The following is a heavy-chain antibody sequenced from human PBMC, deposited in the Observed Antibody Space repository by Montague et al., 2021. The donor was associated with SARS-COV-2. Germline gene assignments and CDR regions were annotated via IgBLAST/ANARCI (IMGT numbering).Heavy chain of an antibody. CDR3: ARDSDYYYYGMDV. Sequence: SLRLSCAASGFTFSSYGMHWVRQAPGKGLEWVAVIWYDGSNKYYADSVKGRLTISRDNSKNTLYLQMNSLRAEDTAVYYCARDSDYYYYGMDVWGQGTTVTVSS. V-gene: IGHV3-33*08. J-gene: IGHJ6*02. CDR1: GFTFSSYG. D-gene: IGHD3-10*01. CDR2: IWYDGSNK.